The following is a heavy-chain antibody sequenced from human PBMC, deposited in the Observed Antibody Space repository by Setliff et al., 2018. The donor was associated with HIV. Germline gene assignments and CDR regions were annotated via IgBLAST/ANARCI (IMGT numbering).Heavy chain of an antibody. V-gene: IGHV7-4-1*02. J-gene: IGHJ5*02. Sequence: GASVKVSCKASGYSFTNYAINWVRQAPGQGLEWMGWIKTDSGSPTYAQDFTGRFVFSVDTSVTTAYLQISSLKAEDTAVYYCARALYGDYGGDLNWLDPWGQGTLVTVSS. D-gene: IGHD4-17*01. CDR2: IKTDSGSP. CDR1: GYSFTNYA. CDR3: ARALYGDYGGDLNWLDP.